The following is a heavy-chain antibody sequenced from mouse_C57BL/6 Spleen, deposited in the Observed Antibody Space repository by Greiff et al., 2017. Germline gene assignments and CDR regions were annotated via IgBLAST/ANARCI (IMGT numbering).Heavy chain of an antibody. V-gene: IGHV10-1*01. Sequence: EVQLVESGGGLVQPKGSLKLSCAASGFSFNTYAMNWVRQAPGKGLEWVARIRSKSNNYATYYADSVKDRFTISRDDSESMLYLQMNNLKTEDTAMYYCVRHAGRGLYYAMDYWGQGTSVTVSS. CDR2: IRSKSNNYAT. CDR1: GFSFNTYA. J-gene: IGHJ4*01. CDR3: VRHAGRGLYYAMDY.